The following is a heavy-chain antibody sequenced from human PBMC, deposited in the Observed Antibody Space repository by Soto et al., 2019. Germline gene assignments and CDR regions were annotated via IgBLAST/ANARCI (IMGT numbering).Heavy chain of an antibody. J-gene: IGHJ4*01. D-gene: IGHD1-26*01. V-gene: IGHV1-69*13. Sequence: ASVKVSCKASGGTFSSYAISWVRQAPGQGLEWMGGIIPIFGTANYAQKFQGRVTITADESTSTAYMELSSLRSEDTAVYYCASAYSGSYIFDYWGHGTLVTVSS. CDR3: ASAYSGSYIFDY. CDR2: IIPIFGTA. CDR1: GGTFSSYA.